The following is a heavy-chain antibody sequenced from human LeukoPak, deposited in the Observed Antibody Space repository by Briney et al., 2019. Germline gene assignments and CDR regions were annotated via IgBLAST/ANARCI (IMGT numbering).Heavy chain of an antibody. CDR3: ARAFDYAFDY. J-gene: IGHJ4*02. CDR1: GFTFSSYW. D-gene: IGHD4-17*01. CDR2: ISSSSSYI. V-gene: IGHV3-21*01. Sequence: PGGSLRLSCAASGFTFSSYWMHWVRQAPGKGLEWVSSISSSSSYIYYADSVKGRFTISRDNAKNSLYLQMNSLRAEDTAVYYCARAFDYAFDYWGQGTLVTVSS.